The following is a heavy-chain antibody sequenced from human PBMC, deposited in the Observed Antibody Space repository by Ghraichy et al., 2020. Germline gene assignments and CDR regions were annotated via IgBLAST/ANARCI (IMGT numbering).Heavy chain of an antibody. Sequence: GGSLRLSCAASDFTFTGFAIHWVRQAPGKGLEWLAVISYDGSSKKYSDSVKGRFTISRDNSQNTLFLQMNSLRPEDTAVYYCARDRCGAGGVCSADLWGQGTLVTVSS. V-gene: IGHV3-30-3*01. D-gene: IGHD3-16*01. CDR1: DFTFTGFA. J-gene: IGHJ5*02. CDR2: ISYDGSSK. CDR3: ARDRCGAGGVCSADL.